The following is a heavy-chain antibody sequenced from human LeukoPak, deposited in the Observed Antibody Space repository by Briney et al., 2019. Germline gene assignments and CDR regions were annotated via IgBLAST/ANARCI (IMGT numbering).Heavy chain of an antibody. D-gene: IGHD1-1*01. CDR3: ARGASTGTTYFDY. Sequence: PGRSLRLSGAASGFTFSSYAMHWVRQAPGKGLEWVAVISYDGSNKYYADSVKGRFTISRDNSKNTLYLQMNSLRAEDTAVHYCARGASTGTTYFDYWGQGTLVTVSS. J-gene: IGHJ4*02. CDR2: ISYDGSNK. CDR1: GFTFSSYA. V-gene: IGHV3-30-3*01.